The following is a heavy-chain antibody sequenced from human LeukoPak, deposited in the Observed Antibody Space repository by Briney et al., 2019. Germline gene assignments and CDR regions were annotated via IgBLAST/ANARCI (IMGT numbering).Heavy chain of an antibody. CDR2: IKQDGSEK. J-gene: IGHJ4*02. Sequence: PGGSLRLSCAASRFTFSNYWMSWVRQAPGKGLEWLTNIKQDGSEKYYVDSVKGRFTISRDNAKNSLYLQMNSLRAEDTAVYNCASQKNGASDYWGQGTPVTVSS. V-gene: IGHV3-7*05. CDR3: ASQKNGASDY. D-gene: IGHD1-1*01. CDR1: RFTFSNYW.